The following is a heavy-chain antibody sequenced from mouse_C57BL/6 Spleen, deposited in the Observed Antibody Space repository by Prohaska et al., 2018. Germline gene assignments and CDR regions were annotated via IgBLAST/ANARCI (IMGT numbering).Heavy chain of an antibody. CDR2: IYPGDGDT. CDR3: ARGSSGYDYAMDY. CDR1: GYAFSSSW. Sequence: QVQLQQSGPELVKPGASVKISCKASGYAFSSSWMNWVKQRPGKGLEWIGRIYPGDGDTNYNGKFKGKATLTADKSSSTAYMQLSSLTSEDSAVYFGARGSSGYDYAMDYWGQGTSVTVSS. J-gene: IGHJ4*01. D-gene: IGHD3-2*02. V-gene: IGHV1-82*01.